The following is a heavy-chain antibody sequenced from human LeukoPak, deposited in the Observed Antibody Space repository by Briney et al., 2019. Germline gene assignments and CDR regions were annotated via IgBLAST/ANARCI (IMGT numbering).Heavy chain of an antibody. D-gene: IGHD3-10*01. CDR1: GGSISSYY. CDR2: IYYSGST. V-gene: IGHV4-59*01. CDR3: ARGGVNYYGMDV. Sequence: SGTLSLTCTVSGGSISSYYWSWIRQPPGKGLEWIGYIYYSGSTNYNPSLKSRVTISVDTSKNQFSLKLSSVTAADTAVYYCARGGVNYYGMDVWGQGTTVTVSS. J-gene: IGHJ6*02.